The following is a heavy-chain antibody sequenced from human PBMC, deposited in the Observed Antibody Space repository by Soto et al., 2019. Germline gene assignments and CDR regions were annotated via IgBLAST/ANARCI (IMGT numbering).Heavy chain of an antibody. D-gene: IGHD3-22*01. V-gene: IGHV3-30*18. CDR1: GFTFSSYG. Sequence: TGGSLRLSCAASGFTFSSYGMHWVRQAPGKGLEWVAVISYDGSNKYYADSVKGRFTISRDNSKNTLYLQMNSLRAEDTAVYYCAKDYYDSSGFDYWGQGTLVTVSS. CDR2: ISYDGSNK. CDR3: AKDYYDSSGFDY. J-gene: IGHJ4*02.